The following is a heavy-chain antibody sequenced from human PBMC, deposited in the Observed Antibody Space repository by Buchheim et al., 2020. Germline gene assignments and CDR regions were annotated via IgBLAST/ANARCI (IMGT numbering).Heavy chain of an antibody. J-gene: IGHJ4*02. CDR2: IYYSGST. Sequence: QVQLQESGPGLVKPSETLSLTCTVSGGSISSYYWSWIRQPPGKGLEWIGYIYYSGSTNYNPSLKSRVTISVDTSKNQFSLKLSSVTAADTAVYCCARSHRFLEWFPFDYWGQGTL. CDR1: GGSISSYY. D-gene: IGHD3-3*01. V-gene: IGHV4-59*01. CDR3: ARSHRFLEWFPFDY.